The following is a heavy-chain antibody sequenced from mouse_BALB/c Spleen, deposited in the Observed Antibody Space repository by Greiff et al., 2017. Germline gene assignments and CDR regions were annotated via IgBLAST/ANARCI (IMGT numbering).Heavy chain of an antibody. V-gene: IGHV10-1*02. CDR2: IRSKSNNYAT. CDR1: GFTFNTYA. J-gene: IGHJ2*01. Sequence: GGGLVQPKGSLKLSCAASGFTFNTYAMNWVRQAPGKGLEWVARIRSKSNNYATYYADSVKDRFTISRDDSQSMLYLQMNNLKTEDTAMYYCVRLTGDYWGQGTTLTVSS. CDR3: VRLTGDY. D-gene: IGHD4-1*01.